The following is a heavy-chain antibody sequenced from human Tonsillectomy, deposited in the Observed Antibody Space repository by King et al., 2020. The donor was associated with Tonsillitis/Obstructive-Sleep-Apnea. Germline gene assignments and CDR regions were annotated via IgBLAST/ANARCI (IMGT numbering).Heavy chain of an antibody. CDR3: ARHPIGCGFFSGGSCYSGQYWYFDL. Sequence: VQLVESGAEVKKPGESLRISCTGSGYSFTSYWIGWVRQMPGKGLEWMGIIYPGDSDTRYSASFQGQVTISADKSISTAYLQWNSLKASDTAMYYCARHPIGCGFFSGGSCYSGQYWYFDLWGRGTLVTVSS. CDR2: IYPGDSDT. CDR1: GYSFTSYW. D-gene: IGHD2-15*01. V-gene: IGHV5-51*01. J-gene: IGHJ2*01.